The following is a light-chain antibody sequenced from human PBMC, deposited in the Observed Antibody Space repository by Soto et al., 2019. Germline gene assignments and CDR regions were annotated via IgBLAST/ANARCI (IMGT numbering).Light chain of an antibody. CDR1: QSISSW. CDR3: RQYNSYPVT. V-gene: IGKV1-5*01. J-gene: IGKJ2*01. Sequence: DIQMTQSPSTLSASVGDRVTITCRASQSISSWLAWYQQKPGKAPKLLIYDASSLESGVPSRFSGSGSGTEFSLSVGCLQHDDFATYYCRQYNSYPVTFGQGTKLEIK. CDR2: DAS.